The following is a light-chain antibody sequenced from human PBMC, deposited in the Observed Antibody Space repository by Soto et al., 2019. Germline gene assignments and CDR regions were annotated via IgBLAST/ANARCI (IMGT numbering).Light chain of an antibody. CDR3: PTYGSSVFA. V-gene: IGKV3-20*01. Sequence: EIVLTQSPGTLSLSPGERATLSCRASQSVSSSYLAWYQQKPGQAPRLLIYRASSRATGIPYRFSGSGSGINFACTISRPESAAVAVYYCPTYGSSVFAFRPVPNLDI. J-gene: IGKJ3*01. CDR1: QSVSSSY. CDR2: RAS.